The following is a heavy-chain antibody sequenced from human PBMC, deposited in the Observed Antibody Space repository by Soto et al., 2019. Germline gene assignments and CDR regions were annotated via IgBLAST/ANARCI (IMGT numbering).Heavy chain of an antibody. Sequence: VASVKVSCKASGYTFTSYDSNWVRQATGQGLEWMGWMNPNSGNTGYAQKFQGGVTMTRNTSISTAYMELSSLRSEDTAVYYCARVRGLELLYYYYYMDVWGKGTTVTVSS. D-gene: IGHD1-7*01. V-gene: IGHV1-8*01. J-gene: IGHJ6*03. CDR1: GYTFTSYD. CDR3: ARVRGLELLYYYYYMDV. CDR2: MNPNSGNT.